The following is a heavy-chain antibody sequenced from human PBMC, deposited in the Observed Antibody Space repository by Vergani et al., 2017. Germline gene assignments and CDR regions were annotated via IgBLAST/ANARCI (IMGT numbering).Heavy chain of an antibody. CDR2: IYYSGST. CDR1: GGSISSYY. CDR3: ARDRLEKDDSSHHGTFDI. J-gene: IGHJ3*02. D-gene: IGHD3-22*01. Sequence: QVQLQESGPGLVKPSETLSLTCTVSGGSISSYYWSWIRQPPGKGLEWIGYIYYSGSTNYNPSLKSRVTISVDTSKNQFSLKLSAVTAADTAVYYCARDRLEKDDSSHHGTFDIWGQGTMVTVSS. V-gene: IGHV4-59*01.